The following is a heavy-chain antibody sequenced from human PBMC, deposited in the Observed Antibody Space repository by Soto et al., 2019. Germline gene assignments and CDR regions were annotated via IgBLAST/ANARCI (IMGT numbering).Heavy chain of an antibody. V-gene: IGHV4-59*01. J-gene: IGHJ5*02. Sequence: SETLSLTCTFSGCSISTYYWSLIRQPPGKGLEWIGYIYYSGSTNYNPSLKSRVTISVDTSKNQFSLKLSSVTAADTAVYYCAREPVAGNGGWFDPWGQGTLVTVSS. CDR1: GCSISTYY. CDR3: AREPVAGNGGWFDP. CDR2: IYYSGST. D-gene: IGHD6-19*01.